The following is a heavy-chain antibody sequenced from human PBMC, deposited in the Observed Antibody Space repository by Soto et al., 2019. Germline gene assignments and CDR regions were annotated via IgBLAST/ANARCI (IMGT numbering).Heavy chain of an antibody. D-gene: IGHD6-25*01. J-gene: IGHJ4*02. V-gene: IGHV3-13*01. CDR2: IGTTGDT. Sequence: GSLRLSCATSGFTFRSHDMHWVRQVPGEGLEWVSTIGTTGDTYYPDSVWGRFTVSRDDAKNSLYLQMNNLRAEDTAVYYCARWGSAFDYWGQGALVTVSS. CDR3: ARWGSAFDY. CDR1: GFTFRSHD.